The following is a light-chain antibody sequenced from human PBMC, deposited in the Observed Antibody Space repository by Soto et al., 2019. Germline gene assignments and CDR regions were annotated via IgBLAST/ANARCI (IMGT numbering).Light chain of an antibody. CDR3: QQYGSSTIT. CDR1: QTVSSTY. Sequence: EIVLTQSPGTLSLSPGERATLSCRASQTVSSTYLDWYQQKPGQAPRLLIYGTFNRATGIPDRVSGSGSGTDFTLTISSLEPEDFAVYFCQQYGSSTITFGQGTRLEIK. J-gene: IGKJ5*01. V-gene: IGKV3-20*01. CDR2: GTF.